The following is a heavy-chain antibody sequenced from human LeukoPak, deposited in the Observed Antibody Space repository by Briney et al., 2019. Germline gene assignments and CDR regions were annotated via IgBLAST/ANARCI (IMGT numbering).Heavy chain of an antibody. J-gene: IGHJ4*02. D-gene: IGHD3-3*01. V-gene: IGHV3-49*04. CDR2: IRSKAYGWTT. Sequence: PGGSLRLSCTASGFTFGDYAMSWVRQAPGKGLEWVGFIRSKAYGWTTEYAASVKGRFTISRDDSKSIAYLQMNSLKTEDTAVYYCTRDTIFGVVTIDYWGQGTLVTVSS. CDR3: TRDTIFGVVTIDY. CDR1: GFTFGDYA.